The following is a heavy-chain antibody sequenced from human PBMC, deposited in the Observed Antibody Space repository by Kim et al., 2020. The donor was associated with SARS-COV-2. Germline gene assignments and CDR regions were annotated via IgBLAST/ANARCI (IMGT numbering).Heavy chain of an antibody. CDR1: GYTFTSYG. CDR2: ISAYNGNT. J-gene: IGHJ6*02. CDR3: ASSRSGHYYYGMDV. Sequence: ASVKVSCKASGYTFTSYGISWVRQAPGQGLEWMGWISAYNGNTNYAQKLQGRVTMTTDTSTSTAYMELRSLRSDDTAVYYCASSRSGHYYYGMDVWGQGTTVTVSS. D-gene: IGHD6-19*01. V-gene: IGHV1-18*01.